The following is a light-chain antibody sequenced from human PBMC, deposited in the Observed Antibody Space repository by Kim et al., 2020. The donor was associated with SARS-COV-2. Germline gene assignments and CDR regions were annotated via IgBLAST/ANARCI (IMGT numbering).Light chain of an antibody. Sequence: TARINCGGDDIGSKSVQWYQKKPGQAPVLVISFDSDRPSGIPERFSGSNSGNTATLTITRVEAGDEADYYCQVWDSNSDDAGVEFGGGTQLTVL. J-gene: IGLJ2*01. CDR3: QVWDSNSDDAGVE. CDR1: DIGSKS. CDR2: FDS. V-gene: IGLV3-21*04.